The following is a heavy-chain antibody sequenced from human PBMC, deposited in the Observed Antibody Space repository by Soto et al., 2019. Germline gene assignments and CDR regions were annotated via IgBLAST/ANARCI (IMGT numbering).Heavy chain of an antibody. CDR1: GFTFSSYC. CDR3: ARGLRNYYGMDV. CDR2: INGDGSNT. Sequence: GGSLRLSCAASGFTFSSYCMHWVRQAPGKGLVWVSRINGDGSNTFYADSVKGRFTISRDNANNMVFLQMNSLRAEDTAVYFCARGLRNYYGMDVWGQGTTVTVSS. J-gene: IGHJ6*02. V-gene: IGHV3-74*01.